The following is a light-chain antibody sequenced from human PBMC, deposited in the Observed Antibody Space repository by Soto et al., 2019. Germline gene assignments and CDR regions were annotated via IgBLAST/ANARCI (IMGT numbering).Light chain of an antibody. J-gene: IGKJ1*01. CDR2: GAS. CDR1: QSVDSSF. V-gene: IGKV3-20*01. CDR3: QQYVSSVT. Sequence: EIVLTQSPGSLSLSPGERATLSCRASQSVDSSFFAWYQQKPDQAPRLLIYGASNRATGIPDRFSRSGSGTDFTLTISRLEPEDFAVYYCQQYVSSVTFGQGTKVEIK.